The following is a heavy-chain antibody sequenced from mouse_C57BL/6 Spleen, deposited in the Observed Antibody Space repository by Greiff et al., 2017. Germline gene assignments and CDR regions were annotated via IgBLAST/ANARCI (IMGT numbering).Heavy chain of an antibody. J-gene: IGHJ3*01. V-gene: IGHV2-5*01. CDR2: IWRGGST. CDR1: GFSLTSYG. Sequence: QVQLQQSGPGLVQPSQSLSITCTVSGFSLTSYGVHWVRQSPGKGLEWLGVIWRGGSTDYKAAFMSRLSITKDNSKRQVFFKMNSLQADDTAIYYCAKKGVGDSSGYGFAYWGQGTLVTVSA. CDR3: AKKGVGDSSGYGFAY. D-gene: IGHD3-2*02.